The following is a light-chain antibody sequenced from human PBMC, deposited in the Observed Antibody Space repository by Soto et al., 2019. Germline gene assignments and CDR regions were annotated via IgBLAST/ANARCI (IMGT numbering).Light chain of an antibody. CDR3: QQYFTTPPWT. CDR1: QRLLNSSKNF. J-gene: IGKJ1*01. V-gene: IGKV4-1*01. Sequence: DIVMPQSPDSLAVSLGERATITCKSSQRLLNSSKNFLRWYQQRPGQPPKLLIYWASIRESGVPDRFSGSGSGTDFTLTISSLQAEDVAVYYCQQYFTTPPWTFGQGTKVDIK. CDR2: WAS.